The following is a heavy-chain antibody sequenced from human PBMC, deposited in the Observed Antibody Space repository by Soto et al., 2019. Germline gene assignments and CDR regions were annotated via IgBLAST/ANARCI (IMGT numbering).Heavy chain of an antibody. CDR3: ARGKGMEENYYYYGLDI. CDR1: GYTFTTHA. Sequence: GASVKVSCKASGYTFTTHAMHWVRQPPGQSLEWMGWINGGTGQTKHSRRFQGRVTITRGTSASTAYMELSSLRSEDTAVYYCARGKGMEENYYYYGLDIWGQGTTVTVSS. V-gene: IGHV1-3*01. CDR2: INGGTGQT. D-gene: IGHD1-1*01. J-gene: IGHJ6*02.